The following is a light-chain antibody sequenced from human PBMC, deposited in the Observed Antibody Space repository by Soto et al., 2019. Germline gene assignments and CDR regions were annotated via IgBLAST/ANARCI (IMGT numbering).Light chain of an antibody. CDR1: QSVSSSY. CDR2: GAS. Sequence: EIVLTQSPGTLSLSPGERATLSCRASQSVSSSYLAWYQQKPGQAPRLLIYGASSRATGIPDRFSGSGSGTDFTLTISILEPEDVAVYYCQQDGSSPYHFGQGTKLEIK. J-gene: IGKJ2*01. CDR3: QQDGSSPYH. V-gene: IGKV3-20*01.